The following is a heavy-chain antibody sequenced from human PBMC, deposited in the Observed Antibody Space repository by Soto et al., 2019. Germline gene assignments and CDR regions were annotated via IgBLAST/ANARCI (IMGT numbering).Heavy chain of an antibody. J-gene: IGHJ4*02. D-gene: IGHD3-22*01. CDR2: IWYDGSNK. V-gene: IGHV3-33*01. CDR3: ARDENYDSSGYFDY. CDR1: GFTFSSYG. Sequence: GGSLRLSCAASGFTFSSYGMRWVRQATGKGLEWVAVIWYDGSNKYYADSVKGRFTISRDNSKDTLYLQMNSPRAEDTAVYYCARDENYDSSGYFDYWGQGTLVTVSS.